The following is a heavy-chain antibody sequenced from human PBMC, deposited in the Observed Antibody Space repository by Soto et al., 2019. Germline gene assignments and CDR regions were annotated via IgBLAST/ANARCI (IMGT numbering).Heavy chain of an antibody. CDR2: IYYSGFT. V-gene: IGHV4-30-4*01. J-gene: IGHJ4*02. D-gene: IGHD4-4*01. CDR3: ARSDNYVPFDH. CDR1: GGSISSGDYY. Sequence: QVQLQESGPGLVKPSQTLSLTCTVSGGSISSGDYYWSWIRQPPGKGLEWIGYIYYSGFTYYNPPHNSRLTMSVDTTKNLFSLKLSSVIAADTAVYYCARSDNYVPFDHWGQGTLVTVSS.